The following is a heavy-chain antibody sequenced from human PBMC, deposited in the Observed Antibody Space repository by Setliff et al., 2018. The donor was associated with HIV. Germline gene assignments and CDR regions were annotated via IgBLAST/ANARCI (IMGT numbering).Heavy chain of an antibody. V-gene: IGHV1-18*01. J-gene: IGHJ4*02. D-gene: IGHD3-16*01. CDR3: ARHYYDSDNDPLEI. CDR2: ISGDSGNI. Sequence: ATVKVSCKASGYTFRNFGISWVRQAPGQGLEWMGRISGDSGNIKYAVKTQGRVTLTVDTSATTAYMELRSLRSDDTAVYYCARHYYDSDNDPLEIWGQGTLVTVSS. CDR1: GYTFRNFG.